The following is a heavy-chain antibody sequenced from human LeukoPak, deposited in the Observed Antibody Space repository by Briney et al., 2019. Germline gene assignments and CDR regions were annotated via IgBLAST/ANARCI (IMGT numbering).Heavy chain of an antibody. CDR3: AKGYCSSTTCSVDY. CDR2: IRHDGSNK. Sequence: PGGSLRHSCPASGFTFSSYGMHWVRQAPGKGLEWVAFIRHDGSNKYYADSVKGRFTISRDNSKNTLYLQMNSLRAEDTAVYYCAKGYCSSTTCSVDYWGQGTLVTVSS. D-gene: IGHD2-2*01. V-gene: IGHV3-30*02. CDR1: GFTFSSYG. J-gene: IGHJ4*02.